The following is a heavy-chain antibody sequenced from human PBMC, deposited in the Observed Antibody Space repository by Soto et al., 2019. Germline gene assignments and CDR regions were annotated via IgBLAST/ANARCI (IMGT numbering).Heavy chain of an antibody. CDR2: ISYDGSNK. V-gene: IGHV3-30-3*01. CDR1: GFTFSSSA. J-gene: IGHJ6*01. Sequence: GGTLRLSCAASGFTFSSSAMHWVRQAPGKGLEWVAVISYDGSNKYYADSVKGRFTISRDNSKNTLYLKMKSLRAEDTAVYYCARVNSGFRYYHDGLYVRAHRSSVPVSS. D-gene: IGHD3-10*01. CDR3: ARVNSGFRYYHDGLYV.